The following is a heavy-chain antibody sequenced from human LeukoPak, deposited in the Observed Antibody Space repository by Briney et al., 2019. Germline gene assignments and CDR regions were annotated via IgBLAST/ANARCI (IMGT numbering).Heavy chain of an antibody. D-gene: IGHD3-3*01. J-gene: IGHJ4*02. CDR3: TFGVVIIDVYYFDY. Sequence: GASVKVSCKASGYTFTSNYIHWVRQAPGQGLEWMGMIYPRDGSTSYAQKFQGRVTVTRDTSTSTVHMELSSLRSEDTAVYYCTFGVVIIDVYYFDYWGQGTLVTVSS. V-gene: IGHV1-46*03. CDR1: GYTFTSNY. CDR2: IYPRDGST.